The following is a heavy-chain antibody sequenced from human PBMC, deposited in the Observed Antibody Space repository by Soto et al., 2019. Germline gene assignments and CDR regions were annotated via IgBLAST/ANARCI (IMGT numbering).Heavy chain of an antibody. CDR2: IDPSDSQT. CDR1: GYSFAGYW. V-gene: IGHV5-10-1*01. D-gene: IGHD3-22*01. J-gene: IGHJ4*02. CDR3: ARQIYDSDTGPNFQYYFDS. Sequence: GESLKISCRGSGYSFAGYWITWVRQKPGKGLEWMGRIDPSDSQTYYSPSFRGHVTISVTKSITTVFLQWSSLRASDTAMYYCARQIYDSDTGPNFQYYFDSWGQGTPVTVS.